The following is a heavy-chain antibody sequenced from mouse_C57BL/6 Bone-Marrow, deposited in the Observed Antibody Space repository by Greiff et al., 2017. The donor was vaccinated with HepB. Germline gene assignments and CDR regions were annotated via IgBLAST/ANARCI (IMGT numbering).Heavy chain of an antibody. CDR2: ISYDGSN. CDR1: GYSITSGYY. D-gene: IGHD1-1*01. CDR3: ARRDYYGSRFAY. V-gene: IGHV3-6*01. J-gene: IGHJ3*01. Sequence: VQLQQSGPGLVKPSQSLSLTCSVTGYSITSGYYWNWIRQFPGNKLECMGYISYDGSNNYNPSLKNRISITRDTSKNQFFLKLNSVTTEDTATYYCARRDYYGSRFAYWGQGTLVTVSA.